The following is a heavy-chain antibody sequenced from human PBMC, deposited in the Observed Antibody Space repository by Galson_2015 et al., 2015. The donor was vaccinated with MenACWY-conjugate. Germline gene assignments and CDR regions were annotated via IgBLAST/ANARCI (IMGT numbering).Heavy chain of an antibody. CDR1: GGSVSSGSYY. D-gene: IGHD3-10*01. CDR3: ARSNSGGGWFGELLPYYFDY. CDR2: IYYSGRT. V-gene: IGHV4-61*01. Sequence: SETLSLTCTVSGGSVSSGSYYWSWIRQPPGKALEWIGYIYYSGRTNYNPSLKSRVTISVDTSKNQFSLKLSSVTAADTAVYYCARSNSGGGWFGELLPYYFDYWGQGTLVTVSS. J-gene: IGHJ4*02.